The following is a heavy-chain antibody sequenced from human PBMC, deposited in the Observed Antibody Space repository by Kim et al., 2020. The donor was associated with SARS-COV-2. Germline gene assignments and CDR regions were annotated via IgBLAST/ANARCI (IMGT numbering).Heavy chain of an antibody. J-gene: IGHJ5*02. V-gene: IGHV1-18*01. D-gene: IGHD4-4*01. CDR1: GYTFTSYG. CDR2: ISAYNGNT. CDR3: ARDHDYSNPPYNWFDP. Sequence: ASVKVSCKASGYTFTSYGISWVRQAPGQGLEWMGWISAYNGNTNYAQKLQGRVTMTTDTSTSTAYMELRSLRSDDTAVYYCARDHDYSNPPYNWFDPWGQGTLVTVSS.